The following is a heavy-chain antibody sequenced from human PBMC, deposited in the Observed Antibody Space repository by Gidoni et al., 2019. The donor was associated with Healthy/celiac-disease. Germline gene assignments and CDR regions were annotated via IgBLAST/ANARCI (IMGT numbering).Heavy chain of an antibody. V-gene: IGHV1-69*04. D-gene: IGHD6-13*01. Sequence: QVQLVQSGAEVKKPGSSVKVSCKAAGGTFSSYAISWVRQAPGQGLEWMGRIIPILGIANYAQKFQGRVTITADKSTSTAYMELSSLRSEDTAVYYCARARAAADYRGDAFDIWGQGTMVTVSS. CDR2: IIPILGIA. CDR3: ARARAAADYRGDAFDI. J-gene: IGHJ3*02. CDR1: GGTFSSYA.